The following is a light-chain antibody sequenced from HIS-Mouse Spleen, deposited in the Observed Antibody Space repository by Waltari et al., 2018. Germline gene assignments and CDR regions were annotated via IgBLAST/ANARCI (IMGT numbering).Light chain of an antibody. J-gene: IGLJ2*01. CDR3: QAWDSSTVV. Sequence: SYELTQPPSVSVSPGQTASITCSGDKLGDKYARWYQQKPGQSPVRVIYQDSKRPSGIPERFSGSNSGNTATLTISGTQAMDEADYYCQAWDSSTVVFGGGTKLTVL. CDR1: KLGDKY. V-gene: IGLV3-1*01. CDR2: QDS.